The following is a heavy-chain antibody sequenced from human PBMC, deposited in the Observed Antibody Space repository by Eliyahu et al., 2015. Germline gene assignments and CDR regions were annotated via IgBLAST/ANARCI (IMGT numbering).Heavy chain of an antibody. Sequence: QVQLVESGGGVVQPGRSLRLXCXASGFTFSSYGMHWVRQAPGKGLEWVAVISYDGSNKYYADSVKGRFTISRDNSKNTLYLQMNSLRAEDTAVYYCAKGGCDYWGQGTLVTVSS. CDR2: ISYDGSNK. V-gene: IGHV3-30*18. D-gene: IGHD3-16*01. CDR1: GFTFSSYG. J-gene: IGHJ4*02. CDR3: AKGGCDY.